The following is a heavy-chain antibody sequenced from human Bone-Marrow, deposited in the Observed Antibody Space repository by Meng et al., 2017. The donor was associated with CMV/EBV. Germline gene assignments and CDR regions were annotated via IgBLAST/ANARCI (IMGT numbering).Heavy chain of an antibody. CDR2: INPNNGGT. CDR1: GYTFTGYY. D-gene: IGHD2-2*01. J-gene: IGHJ4*02. CDR3: ARWGKYQLLEGADY. V-gene: IGHV1-2*02. Sequence: ASVKVSCKASGYTFTGYYMHWVRQAPGQGLEWMGWINPNNGGTNYAQKFQGRVTMTRDTSISTAYMELSRLRSDDAAVYYCARWGKYQLLEGADYWGQGTLVTVSS.